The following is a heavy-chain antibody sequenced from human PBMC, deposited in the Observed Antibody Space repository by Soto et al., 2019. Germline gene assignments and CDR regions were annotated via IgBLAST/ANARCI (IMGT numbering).Heavy chain of an antibody. D-gene: IGHD2-21*01. CDR1: GLMYSSYS. CDR2: ISLSGSQI. Sequence: EVQLVESGGGLVKPGGSVRLSCVASGLMYSSYSMSWVRQAPGKGLEWVAFISLSGSQINYAASVEGRFTISRDNAKNALYLQMNTVRVEDTAIYYGARVISCGGGTCSYVHQYYGMDVWGPGTTVTVSS. CDR3: ARVISCGGGTCSYVHQYYGMDV. V-gene: IGHV3-21*01. J-gene: IGHJ6*02.